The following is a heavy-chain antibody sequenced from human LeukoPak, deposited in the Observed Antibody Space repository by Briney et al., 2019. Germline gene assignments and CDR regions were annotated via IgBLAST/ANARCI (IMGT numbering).Heavy chain of an antibody. V-gene: IGHV3-23*01. CDR2: ISGSGGST. D-gene: IGHD3-3*01. CDR3: VKENLRITIFGVVSDY. CDR1: GFTFSSYW. J-gene: IGHJ4*02. Sequence: PGGSLRLSCAASGFTFSSYWMHWVRQAPGKGLEWVSGISGSGGSTYYADSVKGRFTISRDNSKNTLYLHMNSLRAEDTAVYYCVKENLRITIFGVVSDYWGQGTLVTVSS.